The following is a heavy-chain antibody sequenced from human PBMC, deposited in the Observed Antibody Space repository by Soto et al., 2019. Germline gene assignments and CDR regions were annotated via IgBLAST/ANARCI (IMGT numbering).Heavy chain of an antibody. CDR2: IYYSGST. D-gene: IGHD3-9*01. V-gene: IGHV4-59*01. Sequence: PSETLSLTCTVSGGSISSYYWSWIRQPPGKGLEWIGYIYYSGSTNYNPSLKSRVTISVDTSKNQFSLKLSSVTAADTAVYYCARDLKVTDPWLCFVPWGQATLLTVSS. CDR1: GGSISSYY. J-gene: IGHJ5*02. CDR3: ARDLKVTDPWLCFVP.